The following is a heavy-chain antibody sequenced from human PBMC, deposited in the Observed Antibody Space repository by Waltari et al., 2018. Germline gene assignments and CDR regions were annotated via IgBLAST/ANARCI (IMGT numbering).Heavy chain of an antibody. CDR2: ISSSSSYI. CDR3: AREVDTAMATPMDV. D-gene: IGHD5-18*01. V-gene: IGHV3-21*01. J-gene: IGHJ6*02. Sequence: EVQLVESGGGLVKPGGSLRLSCAASGFTFSSYSMNWVRQAPGKGLEWVSSISSSSSYIYYADSVKGRFTISRDNAKNSLYLQMNSLRAEDTAVYYCAREVDTAMATPMDVWGQGTTVTVSS. CDR1: GFTFSSYS.